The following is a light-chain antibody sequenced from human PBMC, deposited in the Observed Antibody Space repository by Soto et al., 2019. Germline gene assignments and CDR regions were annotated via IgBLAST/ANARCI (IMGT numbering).Light chain of an antibody. CDR2: AAS. CDR1: QSISTY. Sequence: DIQMTQSPSSLSASVGDRVTITCRASQSISTYLNWYQQKPGQAPNLLIYAASTLQSGVPSRFSGTGSGTDFTLTIGTLQPEDFATYYCQQSYSIPLTFGGGTKVEIK. J-gene: IGKJ4*01. V-gene: IGKV1-39*01. CDR3: QQSYSIPLT.